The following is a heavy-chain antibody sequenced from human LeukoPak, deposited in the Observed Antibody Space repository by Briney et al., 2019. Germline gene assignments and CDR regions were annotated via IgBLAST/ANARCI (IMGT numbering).Heavy chain of an antibody. V-gene: IGHV4-38-2*02. J-gene: IGHJ6*03. CDR1: GYSISSGYY. CDR3: ARARVYASTPVYYNYYYMDV. D-gene: IGHD2-8*01. Sequence: SETLSLTCTVSGYSISSGYYWGWIRQPPGKGLEWIGEINHSGSTNYNPSLKSRVTISVDTSKNQFSLKLSSVTAADTAVYYCARARVYASTPVYYNYYYMDVWGKGTTVTVSS. CDR2: INHSGST.